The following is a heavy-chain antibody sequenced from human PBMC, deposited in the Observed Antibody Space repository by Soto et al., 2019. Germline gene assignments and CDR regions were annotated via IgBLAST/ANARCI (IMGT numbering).Heavy chain of an antibody. J-gene: IGHJ4*02. CDR3: ARDGPRGEGYYFDY. CDR1: GFTFSSYG. Sequence: PGGSLRLSCAASGFTFSSYGMHWVRQAPGKGLEWVAVIWYDGSNKYYADSVKGRFTISRDNSKNTLYLQMNSLRAEDTAVYYCARDGPRGEGYYFDYWGQGTLVTVSS. D-gene: IGHD2-21*01. V-gene: IGHV3-33*01. CDR2: IWYDGSNK.